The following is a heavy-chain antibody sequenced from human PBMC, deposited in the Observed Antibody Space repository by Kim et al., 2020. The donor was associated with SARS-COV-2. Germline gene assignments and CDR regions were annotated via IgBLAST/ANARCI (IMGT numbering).Heavy chain of an antibody. D-gene: IGHD1-26*01. V-gene: IGHV3-30*01. Sequence: ADSVKSRFTISRDNSKSTLYLRMNSLRPEDTAVYYCARANSGSYWGYFDYWGQGTLVTVSS. J-gene: IGHJ4*02. CDR3: ARANSGSYWGYFDY.